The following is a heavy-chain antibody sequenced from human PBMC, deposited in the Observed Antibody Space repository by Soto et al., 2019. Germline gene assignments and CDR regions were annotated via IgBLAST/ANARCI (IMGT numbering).Heavy chain of an antibody. Sequence: GASVKVSCKASGYTFTSYVIKWVRQATGQGLEWMGWMNPNSGNTGYAQKFQGRVTMTRNTSISTAYMELSSLRSEDTAVYYCARGLWFGELGAFDIWGQGTMVTVSS. CDR2: MNPNSGNT. CDR1: GYTFTSYV. CDR3: ARGLWFGELGAFDI. J-gene: IGHJ3*02. V-gene: IGHV1-8*01. D-gene: IGHD3-10*01.